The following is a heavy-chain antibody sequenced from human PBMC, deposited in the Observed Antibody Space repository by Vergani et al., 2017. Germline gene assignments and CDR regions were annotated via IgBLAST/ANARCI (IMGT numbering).Heavy chain of an antibody. Sequence: EVQLLESGGGLVQPGGSLRLSCAASGFTFSSYAMSWVRQAPGKGLEWVSAISGSGGSTYYADSVKGRFTISRDNSKNTLYLQMNSLRAEDTAVYYCARDTDRNNHHFDYWGQGTLVTVSS. CDR2: ISGSGGST. D-gene: IGHD1-14*01. CDR3: ARDTDRNNHHFDY. CDR1: GFTFSSYA. V-gene: IGHV3-23*01. J-gene: IGHJ4*02.